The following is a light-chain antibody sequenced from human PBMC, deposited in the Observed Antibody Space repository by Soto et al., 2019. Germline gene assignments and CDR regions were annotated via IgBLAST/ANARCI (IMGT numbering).Light chain of an antibody. V-gene: IGKV3-15*01. Sequence: MVSLSLAAVSLTPGERATLSCRAIGSVSSNLAWYQQKPGQAPRLLIYGASTRATGIPARFSGSGSGTEFTLTISSLQSEDFALYSCPHYNNWPSTFGQGTNLDIK. CDR3: PHYNNWPST. CDR2: GAS. CDR1: GSVSSN. J-gene: IGKJ1*01.